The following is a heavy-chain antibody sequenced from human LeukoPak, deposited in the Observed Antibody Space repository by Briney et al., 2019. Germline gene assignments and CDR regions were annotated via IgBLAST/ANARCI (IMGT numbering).Heavy chain of an antibody. CDR3: SQGLLS. CDR2: ISYDGSKK. Sequence: PGGSLRLSCAASGFIFSICDMHWVRPAPGKGLQWVAFISYDGSKKHCADSVQGRCTISRDNSKNTLSLQLNSLRPDDTAVFYCSQGLLSWGQGTLLTVAA. J-gene: IGHJ5*02. V-gene: IGHV3-30-3*01. CDR1: GFIFSICD.